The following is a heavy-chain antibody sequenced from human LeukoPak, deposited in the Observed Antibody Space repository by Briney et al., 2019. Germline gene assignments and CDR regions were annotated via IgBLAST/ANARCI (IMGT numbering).Heavy chain of an antibody. V-gene: IGHV3-7*01. CDR2: IKPDGSAQ. CDR1: GFTFSSNW. Sequence: GGSLRLSCAASGFTFSSNWMSWVRHVPGRGLDWVANIKPDGSAQYYAASVKGRFTVSRYNTKNSVYLQRNSLRVEDKAVYYCARANNSSWHNWGQGTLVTVSA. D-gene: IGHD6-13*01. J-gene: IGHJ4*02. CDR3: ARANNSSWHN.